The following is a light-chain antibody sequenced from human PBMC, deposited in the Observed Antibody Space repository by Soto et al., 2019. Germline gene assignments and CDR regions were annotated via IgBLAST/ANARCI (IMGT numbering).Light chain of an antibody. Sequence: QSVLTQPPSVSGAPGQRVTISCTGSSSNIGAGYDVHWYQQLPGTAPKLLIYGNSNRPSGVPDRFSGSKSGTSASLAITGLQAEDEADYYCQSYYSSLSGLVFGGGTKPTVL. V-gene: IGLV1-40*01. CDR1: SSNIGAGYD. CDR3: QSYYSSLSGLV. J-gene: IGLJ2*01. CDR2: GNS.